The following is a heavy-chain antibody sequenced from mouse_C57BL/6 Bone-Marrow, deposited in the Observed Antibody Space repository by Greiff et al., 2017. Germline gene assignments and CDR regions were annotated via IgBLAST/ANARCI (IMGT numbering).Heavy chain of an antibody. Sequence: QVTLTVSGPGILQPSQTLSLTCSFSGFSLSTFGMGVGWIRQPSGKGLEWLAHIWWDDDKYYNPALKSRLTISKDTSKNQVFLKIANVDAADTATYYCARIGGDGYEGFAWFAYWGQGTLVTVSA. CDR2: IWWDDDK. V-gene: IGHV8-8*01. CDR1: GFSLSTFGMG. CDR3: ARIGGDGYEGFAWFAY. J-gene: IGHJ3*01. D-gene: IGHD2-3*01.